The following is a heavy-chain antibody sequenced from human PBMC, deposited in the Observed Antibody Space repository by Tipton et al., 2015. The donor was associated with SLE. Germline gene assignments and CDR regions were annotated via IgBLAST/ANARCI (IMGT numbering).Heavy chain of an antibody. V-gene: IGHV3-11*06. D-gene: IGHD3-10*01. CDR1: GGSFSGYY. CDR3: ARERWFGELGV. CDR2: ISSSSSYT. Sequence: LSLTCAVYGGSFSGYYWSWIRQPPGKGLEWVSYISSSSSYTNYADSVKGRFTISRDNAKNSLYLQMNSLRAEDTAVYYCARERWFGELGVWGQGTLVTVSS. J-gene: IGHJ4*02.